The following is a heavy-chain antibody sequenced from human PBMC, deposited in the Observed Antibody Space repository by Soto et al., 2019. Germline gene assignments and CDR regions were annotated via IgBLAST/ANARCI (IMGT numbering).Heavy chain of an antibody. D-gene: IGHD6-13*01. Sequence: GGSLRLSCAASGFTFSSYGMHWVRQAPGKGLEWVAVISYDGSNKYYADSVKGRFTISRDNSKNTLYLQMNSLRAEDTAVYYCAKVAPPGIAAAHYYYYGMDVWGQGTTVTVSS. CDR3: AKVAPPGIAAAHYYYYGMDV. CDR2: ISYDGSNK. CDR1: GFTFSSYG. J-gene: IGHJ6*02. V-gene: IGHV3-30*18.